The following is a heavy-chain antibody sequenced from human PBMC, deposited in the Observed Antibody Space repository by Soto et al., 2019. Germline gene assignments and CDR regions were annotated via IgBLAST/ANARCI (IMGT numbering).Heavy chain of an antibody. D-gene: IGHD3-3*01. V-gene: IGHV3-73*02. CDR1: GFIFSDSA. Sequence: EVQLVESGGGLVQPGGSLKLSCAASGFIFSDSALHWVRQASGQGLEWVGRIRRKANNYATTYAASVKGRFAISRDDSKNTAYLQMNSLKTEDTAIYYCTRGIDVWSGYPMDYLDYWGQGTRVTVSS. CDR3: TRGIDVWSGYPMDYLDY. J-gene: IGHJ4*02. CDR2: IRRKANNYAT.